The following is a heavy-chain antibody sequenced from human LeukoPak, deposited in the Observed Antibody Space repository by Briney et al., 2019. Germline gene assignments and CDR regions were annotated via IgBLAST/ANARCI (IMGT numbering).Heavy chain of an antibody. CDR1: GFTFSSYA. CDR3: ARGPTYY. J-gene: IGHJ4*02. V-gene: IGHV3-30-3*01. CDR2: ISYDGSNK. Sequence: SGGSLRLSCAASGFTFSSYAMHWVRQAPGKGLEWVAVISYDGSNKYYADSVKGRFTVSRDNSKNTLYLQMNSLRAEDTAVYYCARGPTYYWGQGTLVTVSS.